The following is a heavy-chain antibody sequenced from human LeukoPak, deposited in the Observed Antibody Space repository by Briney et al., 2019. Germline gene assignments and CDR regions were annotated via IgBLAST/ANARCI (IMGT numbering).Heavy chain of an antibody. D-gene: IGHD4-11*01. Sequence: WASVKVSCKASGFTFTSSAMQWVRQARGQRLEWIGWIVVGSGNTNYAQKFQERVTITRDMSTSTAYMELSSLRSEDTAVYYCARDRRWGRGTTDKFDYWGQGTLVTVSS. V-gene: IGHV1-58*02. J-gene: IGHJ4*02. CDR1: GFTFTSSA. CDR2: IVVGSGNT. CDR3: ARDRRWGRGTTDKFDY.